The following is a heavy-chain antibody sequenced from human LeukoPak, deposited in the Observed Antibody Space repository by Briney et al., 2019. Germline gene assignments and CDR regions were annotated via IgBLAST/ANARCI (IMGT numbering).Heavy chain of an antibody. CDR2: IRYDGSNK. J-gene: IGHJ6*03. CDR1: GFTFSSYG. CDR3: AKGSKEVLFTRDHYMDV. V-gene: IGHV3-30*02. Sequence: GGSLRLSCAASGFTFSSYGMHWVRQAPGKGLEWVTFIRYDGSNKYYADSVKGRFTISRDNSKNTLYLQMNSLRAEDTAVYYCAKGSKEVLFTRDHYMDVWGKGTTVTISS. D-gene: IGHD3-3*01.